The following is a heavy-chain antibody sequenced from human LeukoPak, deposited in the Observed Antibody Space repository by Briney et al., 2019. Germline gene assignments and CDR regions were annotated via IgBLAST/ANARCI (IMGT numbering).Heavy chain of an antibody. Sequence: GGSLRLSCAASGFTFSSYAMHWVRQAPGKGLEWVAVISYDGSNKYYADSVKGRFTIPRDNSKNTLYLQMNSLRAEDTAVYYCARDPQGLYSSGWVDYWGQGTLVTVSS. V-gene: IGHV3-30*04. CDR2: ISYDGSNK. CDR3: ARDPQGLYSSGWVDY. CDR1: GFTFSSYA. J-gene: IGHJ4*02. D-gene: IGHD6-19*01.